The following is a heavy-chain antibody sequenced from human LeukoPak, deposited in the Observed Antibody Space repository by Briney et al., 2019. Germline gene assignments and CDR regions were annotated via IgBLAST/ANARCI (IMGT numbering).Heavy chain of an antibody. CDR2: NNPTSGGT. D-gene: IGHD3-22*01. Sequence: ASVKVSCKASGYTFTDYYIHWMRQAPGQGLEWMGGNNPTSGGTKDAQRFQGRVTMTRDTSISTAYMELSRLRSDDTALYYCARGKHFDSDGYYEAFYFDYWGQGTLVTVSS. CDR3: ARGKHFDSDGYYEAFYFDY. J-gene: IGHJ4*02. V-gene: IGHV1-2*02. CDR1: GYTFTDYY.